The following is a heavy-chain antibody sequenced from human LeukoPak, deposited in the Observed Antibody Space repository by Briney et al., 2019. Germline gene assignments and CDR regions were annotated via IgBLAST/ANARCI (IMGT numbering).Heavy chain of an antibody. Sequence: GGSLRLSCAVSGFSFSDYSMNWVRQAPGKGLECLSYISSDSKTKWHADSVKGRFTVSRDNAKNSLYLQMNSLRVEDTAVYYCASRSINWYRGNNWFDPWGQGTLVTVSS. V-gene: IGHV3-48*01. CDR3: ASRSINWYRGNNWFDP. J-gene: IGHJ5*02. CDR2: ISSDSKTK. CDR1: GFSFSDYS. D-gene: IGHD6-13*01.